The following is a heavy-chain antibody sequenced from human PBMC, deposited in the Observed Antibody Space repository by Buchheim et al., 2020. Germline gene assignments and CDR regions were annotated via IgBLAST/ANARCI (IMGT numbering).Heavy chain of an antibody. Sequence: VQLVESGGGVVQPGRSLRLSCAASGFNFSNYGMHWVRQAPGKGLEWVAITWYDGTNKNYADSVKGRFTISRDNSKNTLYLQMNSLRAEDTAVYYCARENREQSLGLFYWGQGTL. CDR3: ARENREQSLGLFY. CDR1: GFNFSNYG. CDR2: TWYDGTNK. V-gene: IGHV3-33*01. J-gene: IGHJ4*02. D-gene: IGHD1-26*01.